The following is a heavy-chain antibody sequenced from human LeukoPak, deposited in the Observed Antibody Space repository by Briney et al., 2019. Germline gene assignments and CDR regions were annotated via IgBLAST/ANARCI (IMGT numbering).Heavy chain of an antibody. V-gene: IGHV1-69*04. Sequence: SVKVSCKASGYTFTSYGISWVRQAPGQGLEWMGRIIPILGIANYAQKFQGRVTITADKSTSTAYMELSSLRSEDTAVYYCARGRKLVAGRAGSFDYWGQGTLVTVSS. CDR2: IIPILGIA. J-gene: IGHJ4*02. CDR1: GYTFTSYG. D-gene: IGHD6-19*01. CDR3: ARGRKLVAGRAGSFDY.